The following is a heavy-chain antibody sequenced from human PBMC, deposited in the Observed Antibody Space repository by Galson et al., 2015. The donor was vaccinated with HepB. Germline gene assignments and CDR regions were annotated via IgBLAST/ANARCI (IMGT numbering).Heavy chain of an antibody. V-gene: IGHV3-7*03. Sequence: SLRLSCAASGFTFSSYWMSWVRQAPGKGLEWVANIKQDGSEKYYVDSVKGRFTISRDNAKNSLYLQMNSLRAEDTAVYYCARDVRGLYYYDSSGYGSEDAFDIWGQGTMVTVSS. CDR2: IKQDGSEK. J-gene: IGHJ3*02. D-gene: IGHD3-22*01. CDR3: ARDVRGLYYYDSSGYGSEDAFDI. CDR1: GFTFSSYW.